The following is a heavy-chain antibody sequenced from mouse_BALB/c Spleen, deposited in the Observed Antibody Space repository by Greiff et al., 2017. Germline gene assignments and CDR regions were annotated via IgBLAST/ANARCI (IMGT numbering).Heavy chain of an antibody. D-gene: IGHD1-1*01. CDR1: GFTFSSYA. J-gene: IGHJ1*01. Sequence: EVKLVESGGGLVQPGGSLKLSCAASGFTFSSYAMSWVRQTPEKRLEWVASISSGGSTYYPDSVKGRFTISRDNARNILYLQMSSLRSEDTAMYYCARGGSSYDYWYFDVWGAGTTVTVSS. CDR2: ISSGGST. CDR3: ARGGSSYDYWYFDV. V-gene: IGHV5-6-5*01.